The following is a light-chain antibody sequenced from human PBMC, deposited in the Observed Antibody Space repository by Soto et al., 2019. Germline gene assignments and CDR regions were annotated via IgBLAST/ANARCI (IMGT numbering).Light chain of an antibody. CDR1: QSISIW. J-gene: IGKJ1*01. V-gene: IGKV1-5*01. CDR3: QQYNSYSWT. CDR2: DAS. Sequence: DIQMTQSPSTLSASVGDRVTITCRASQSISIWLAWYQQKPGKAPKVLIYDASRLESGVPSRFSGSGSGTAFTLTISSLQPADFATYYCQQYNSYSWTFGQGTKVDIK.